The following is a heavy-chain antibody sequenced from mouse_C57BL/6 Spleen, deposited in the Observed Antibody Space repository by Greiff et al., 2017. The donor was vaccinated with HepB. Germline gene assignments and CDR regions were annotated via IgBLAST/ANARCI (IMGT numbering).Heavy chain of an antibody. V-gene: IGHV1-36*01. CDR3: AREEGGYGNYDAMDY. Sequence: EVQLQQSGPVLVKPGPSVKISCKASGFTFTDYYMHWVKQSHGKSLEWIGLVYPYNGGTSYNQKFKGKATLTVDTSSSTAYMELNSLTSEESAVYYGAREEGGYGNYDAMDYWGQGTSVTVAS. D-gene: IGHD2-1*01. CDR1: GFTFTDYY. J-gene: IGHJ4*01. CDR2: VYPYNGGT.